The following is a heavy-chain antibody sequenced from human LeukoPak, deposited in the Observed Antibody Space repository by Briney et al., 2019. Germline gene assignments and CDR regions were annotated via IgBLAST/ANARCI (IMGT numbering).Heavy chain of an antibody. CDR3: ARDPSWSSSATRDAFDI. CDR1: GYTFTSYG. Sequence: ASVKVSCKASGYTFTSYGISWVRQAPGQGLEWMGWISAYNGNTNYAQKLQGRVTMTTDTSTSTAYMELRSLRPDDTAVYYCARDPSWSSSATRDAFDIWGQGTMVTVSS. J-gene: IGHJ3*02. D-gene: IGHD1-26*01. V-gene: IGHV1-18*01. CDR2: ISAYNGNT.